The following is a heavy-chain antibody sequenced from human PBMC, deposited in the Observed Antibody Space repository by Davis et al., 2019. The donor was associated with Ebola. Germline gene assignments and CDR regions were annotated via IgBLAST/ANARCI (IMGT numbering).Heavy chain of an antibody. CDR2: ISYDGSNK. Sequence: PGGPLRLSCAAPGFTFGSYRMPRVRQAPGKGLEWVAVISYDGSNKYSADAVKGRLTISRDNAKNSLYLQMNSLRADDTAVYYCAKGNRVTYQYDSSDDYWGQGTLVTVSS. CDR1: GFTFGSYR. D-gene: IGHD3-22*01. J-gene: IGHJ4*02. CDR3: AKGNRVTYQYDSSDDY. V-gene: IGHV3-30*18.